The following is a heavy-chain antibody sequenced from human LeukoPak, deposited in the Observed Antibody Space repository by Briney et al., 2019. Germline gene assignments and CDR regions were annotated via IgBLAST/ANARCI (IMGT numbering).Heavy chain of an antibody. Sequence: GGSLRLSCAASGFTFSSYGMHWVRQAPGKGLEWVAVIWYDGSNKYYADSVKGRFTISRDNSKNTLYLQMNSLRAEDTAVYYCARGGYCSSTSCYAWEPPAIDYWGQGTLVTVSS. CDR1: GFTFSSYG. J-gene: IGHJ4*02. CDR2: IWYDGSNK. CDR3: ARGGYCSSTSCYAWEPPAIDY. V-gene: IGHV3-33*01. D-gene: IGHD2-2*01.